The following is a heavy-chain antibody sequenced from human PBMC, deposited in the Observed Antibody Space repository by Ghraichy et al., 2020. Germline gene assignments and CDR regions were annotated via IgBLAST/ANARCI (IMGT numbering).Heavy chain of an antibody. D-gene: IGHD3-16*01. J-gene: IGHJ6*02. V-gene: IGHV4-4*02. CDR1: GGSISTNSW. CDR2: IDQSGSA. CDR3: TRPPWGVYALDV. Sequence: SETLSLTCAVSGGSISTNSWWSWVRQPPGKGLEWIGEIDQSGSANYNPSLRSRVSISVDKSKNQFSLKLNSVTAADTAMYYCTRPPWGVYALDVWGQGTTVTFSS.